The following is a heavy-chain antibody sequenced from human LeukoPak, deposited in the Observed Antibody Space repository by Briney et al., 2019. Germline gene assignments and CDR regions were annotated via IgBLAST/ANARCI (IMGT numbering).Heavy chain of an antibody. J-gene: IGHJ5*02. CDR3: ASTPIVVVPAAIRLGWYNWFDP. CDR1: GGSISSGSYY. D-gene: IGHD2-2*02. V-gene: IGHV4-61*02. CDR2: IYTSGST. Sequence: SQTLSLTCTVSGGSISSGSYYWSWIRPPPGKGLEWIGRIYTSGSTNYNPSLKSRVTMSVDTSKNQFSLKLSSVTAADTAVYYCASTPIVVVPAAIRLGWYNWFDPWGQGTLVTVSS.